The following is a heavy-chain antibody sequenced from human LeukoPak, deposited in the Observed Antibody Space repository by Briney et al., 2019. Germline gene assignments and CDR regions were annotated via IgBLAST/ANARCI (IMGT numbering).Heavy chain of an antibody. CDR3: ARDLLWGSGAFDI. Sequence: PSQTLSLTCTVSGGSISSGDYYWSWIRQPPGKGLEWIGYIYYSGSTYYNPSLKSRVTISVDTSKNQFSLKLSSVTAADTAVYYCARDLLWGSGAFDIWGQGTMVTVSS. D-gene: IGHD7-27*01. CDR2: IYYSGST. V-gene: IGHV4-30-4*08. J-gene: IGHJ3*02. CDR1: GGSISSGDYY.